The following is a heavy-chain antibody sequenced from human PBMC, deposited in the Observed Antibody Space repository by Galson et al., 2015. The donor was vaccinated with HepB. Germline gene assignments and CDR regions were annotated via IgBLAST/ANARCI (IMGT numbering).Heavy chain of an antibody. CDR1: GYLITTYG. J-gene: IGHJ3*02. V-gene: IGHV1-18*01. D-gene: IGHD1/OR15-1a*01. CDR3: ARNNSDKGAFDI. Sequence: SVKVSCKASGYLITTYGLSWVRQAPGQGLDWMGWISGYNDDTKYGQKVQGRVTMTTDTSASIAYMELRSLRSDDTAVYYCARNNSDKGAFDIWGQGTMVTVSS. CDR2: ISGYNDDT.